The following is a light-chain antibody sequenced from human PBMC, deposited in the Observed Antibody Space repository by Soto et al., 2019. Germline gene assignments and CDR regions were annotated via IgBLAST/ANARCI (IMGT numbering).Light chain of an antibody. V-gene: IGLV2-14*01. CDR1: NSDVGGYNY. Sequence: QLVLTQPASVSGSPGQSITISCTGTNSDVGGYNYVSWYQQHPDTVPKLIIFEVSNRPSGVSPRFSGSKSGNTASLTISGLQAEDEADYYCRSYTSTNSRVFGTGTKLTVL. CDR3: RSYTSTNSRV. J-gene: IGLJ1*01. CDR2: EVS.